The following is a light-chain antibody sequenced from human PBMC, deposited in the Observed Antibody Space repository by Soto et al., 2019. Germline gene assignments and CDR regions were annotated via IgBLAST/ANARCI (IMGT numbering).Light chain of an antibody. CDR2: KTS. CDR3: QQYSSCCT. V-gene: IGKV1-5*03. Sequence: DIQMTQSPSTLSASVGDRVTITCRASQSIRNWVAWYQQKPGKAPKVLIHKTSSLESGVRSRFSGSGSGTEFTLTINSLQPDDFATYYCQQYSSCCTFGQGTKLEIK. CDR1: QSIRNW. J-gene: IGKJ2*02.